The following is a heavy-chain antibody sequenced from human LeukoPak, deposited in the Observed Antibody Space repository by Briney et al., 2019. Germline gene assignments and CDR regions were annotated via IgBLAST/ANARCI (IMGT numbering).Heavy chain of an antibody. CDR3: ARGKTSQNIVTRKTYNWFDP. CDR2: IRYDGSNK. V-gene: IGHV3-30*02. Sequence: GGSLRLSCAASGFTSSSYGMHWVRQAPGKGLEWVAFIRYDGSNKYYADSVKGRFTISRDNSKNTLYLQMKSLRAEDTAVYYCARGKTSQNIVTRKTYNWFDPWGQGTLVTVSS. CDR1: GFTSSSYG. D-gene: IGHD2/OR15-2a*01. J-gene: IGHJ5*02.